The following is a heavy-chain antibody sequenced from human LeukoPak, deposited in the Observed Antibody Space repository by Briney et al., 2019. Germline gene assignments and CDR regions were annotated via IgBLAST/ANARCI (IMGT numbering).Heavy chain of an antibody. CDR3: AKDFRLSPDPLGAFDI. CDR1: GFTFDDYA. CDR2: ISWNSGSI. J-gene: IGHJ3*02. Sequence: GGSLRLSCAASGFTFDDYAMHWVRQAPGKGLEWVSGISWNSGSIGYADSVKGRFTISRDNAKNSLYLQMNSLRAEDTALYYCAKDFRLSPDPLGAFDIWGQGTMVTVSS. V-gene: IGHV3-9*01. D-gene: IGHD3-16*01.